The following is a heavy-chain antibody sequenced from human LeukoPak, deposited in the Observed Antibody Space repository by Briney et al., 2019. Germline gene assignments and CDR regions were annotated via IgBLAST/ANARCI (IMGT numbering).Heavy chain of an antibody. CDR3: AAHRGPPGYFDY. D-gene: IGHD1-14*01. CDR2: ISYDGSNK. V-gene: IGHV3-30*03. Sequence: GGSLRLSCAASGFTFSSYGMHWVRQAPGKGLEWVAVISYDGSNKYYADSVKGRFTISRDNAKNSLYLQMNSLRAEDTAVYYCAAHRGPPGYFDYWGQGTLVTVSS. J-gene: IGHJ4*02. CDR1: GFTFSSYG.